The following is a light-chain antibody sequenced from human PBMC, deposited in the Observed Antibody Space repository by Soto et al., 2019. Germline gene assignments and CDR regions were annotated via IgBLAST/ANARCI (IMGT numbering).Light chain of an antibody. V-gene: IGKV1-39*01. J-gene: IGKJ1*01. CDR2: AAS. CDR1: HFLSSC. Sequence: DIQLTQSPSSISGSVGGRGTITFLASHFLSSCLAWYQQRPWKAPKLLIYAASTLQSGVPSRFSGSGSGTHFTLTISSLQPEDFAIYYCQQSHDTPPTFGQGTKVDIK. CDR3: QQSHDTPPT.